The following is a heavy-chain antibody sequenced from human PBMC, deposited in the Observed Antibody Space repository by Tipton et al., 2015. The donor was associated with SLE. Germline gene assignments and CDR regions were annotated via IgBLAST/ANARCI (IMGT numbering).Heavy chain of an antibody. Sequence: RSLRLSCAVSGFTFSSYGMHWVRQAPGKGLEWVAAMSYDGSNRYYADSVKGRFTISRDNSENTLYLQINSLRAEDTAVYYCARDPYYYESSDTGSHFDDWGQGTLVTVSS. D-gene: IGHD3-22*01. CDR2: MSYDGSNR. CDR3: ARDPYYYESSDTGSHFDD. J-gene: IGHJ4*02. CDR1: GFTFSSYG. V-gene: IGHV3-30*19.